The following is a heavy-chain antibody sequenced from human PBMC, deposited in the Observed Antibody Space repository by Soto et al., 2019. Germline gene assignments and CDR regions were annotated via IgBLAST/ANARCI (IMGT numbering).Heavy chain of an antibody. V-gene: IGHV1-46*01. CDR1: GYIFTNYY. CDR3: ARGLYSGDK. Sequence: QVRLVQSGAEVKKPGASVKVSCKAFGYIFTNYYIHWVRQAPGQGLEWMAIINPNGGSTNCAQEFQGRITLTRDTSTSTVYIDLSSLTSEDTAVYYCARGLYSGDKWGQGTLVTVSS. J-gene: IGHJ4*02. D-gene: IGHD2-21*01. CDR2: INPNGGST.